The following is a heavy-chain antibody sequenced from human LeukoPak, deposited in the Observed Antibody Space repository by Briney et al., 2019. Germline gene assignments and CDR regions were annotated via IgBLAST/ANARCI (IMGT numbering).Heavy chain of an antibody. D-gene: IGHD6-13*01. CDR1: GGTFSSYA. CDR2: IIPIFGTA. J-gene: IGHJ5*02. CDR3: ARDEGSAAAGTWGFDP. V-gene: IGHV1-69*06. Sequence: AASVKVSCKASGGTFSSYAINWVRQAPGQGLEWMGGIIPIFGTANYAQKFQGRVTITADKSTSTAYMELSSLRSEDTAVYYCARDEGSAAAGTWGFDPWGQGTLVTVSS.